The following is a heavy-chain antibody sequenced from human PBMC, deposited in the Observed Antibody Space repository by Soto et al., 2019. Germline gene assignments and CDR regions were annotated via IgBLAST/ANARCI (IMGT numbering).Heavy chain of an antibody. J-gene: IGHJ5*02. Sequence: QGQLVQSGAEVKKPGASVKVSCKASGYTFTTYYIHWMRQAPGQGLEWMGMFKPYTGGTRYAHKFQCRVTMTGDTSTSTGYMELSRLRSDDTAVEYCARLWSEIGTACDPWGQGTLVPVSS. CDR1: GYTFTTYY. CDR3: ARLWSEIGTACDP. V-gene: IGHV1-46*01. CDR2: FKPYTGGT. D-gene: IGHD3-3*01.